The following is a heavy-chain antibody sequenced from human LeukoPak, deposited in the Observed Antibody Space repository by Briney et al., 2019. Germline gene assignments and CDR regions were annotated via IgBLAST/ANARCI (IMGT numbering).Heavy chain of an antibody. CDR3: ARGTVWLYPRILIV. D-gene: IGHD3-9*01. J-gene: IGHJ4*02. V-gene: IGHV3-23*01. CDR2: ISGGGGTT. CDR1: GFNFSNYA. Sequence: GGSLRLSCATSGFNFSNYAMTWVRQAPGKGLEWVSSISGGGGTTYYGDSVKGRVTVSRDSSKNTLHLQMNSLRLEDTAVYYCARGTVWLYPRILIVWGQGVLVTVSS.